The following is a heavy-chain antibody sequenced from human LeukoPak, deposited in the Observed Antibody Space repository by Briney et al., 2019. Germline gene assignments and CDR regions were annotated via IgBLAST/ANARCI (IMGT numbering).Heavy chain of an antibody. J-gene: IGHJ4*02. CDR2: IYTGGST. D-gene: IGHD1-26*01. CDR1: GGSISSYY. Sequence: SETLSLTCTVSGGSISSYYWSWIRQPAGKGLEWIGLIYTGGSTNYNPSLKSRVTMSIDTSKKQFSLKLSSVTAADTAVYYCARGRWISGSYYNFDSWGQGALVTVSS. V-gene: IGHV4-4*07. CDR3: ARGRWISGSYYNFDS.